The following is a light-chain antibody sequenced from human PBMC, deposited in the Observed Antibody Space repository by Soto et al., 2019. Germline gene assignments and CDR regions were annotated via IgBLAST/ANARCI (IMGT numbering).Light chain of an antibody. V-gene: IGKV3-20*01. CDR2: GAS. CDR3: QEYGSSRT. CDR1: QSVSSRD. Sequence: EIVLTQSPGTLSLSPGERATLSCRASQSVSSRDVAWYQQKPGQAPRVLIYGASSRATGIPDRFSGSGSGIDFTLTISRLEPDEFAVYYCQEYGSSRTFGHGTKVEIK. J-gene: IGKJ1*01.